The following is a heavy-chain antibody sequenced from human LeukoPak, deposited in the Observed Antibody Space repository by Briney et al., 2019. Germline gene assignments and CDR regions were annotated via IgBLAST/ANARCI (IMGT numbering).Heavy chain of an antibody. CDR3: ARQGRSSSSEPFEI. V-gene: IGHV4-38-2*01. J-gene: IGHJ3*02. D-gene: IGHD6-13*01. Sequence: SETLSLTCAVSGYSISSGYYWGWIRQPPGKGLEWIASIYHSGSTYYNPSLKSRVTISVDTSKNQFSLKLSCMAAADTAVYCCARQGRSSSSEPFEICGQGTMVTVSS. CDR2: IYHSGST. CDR1: GYSISSGYY.